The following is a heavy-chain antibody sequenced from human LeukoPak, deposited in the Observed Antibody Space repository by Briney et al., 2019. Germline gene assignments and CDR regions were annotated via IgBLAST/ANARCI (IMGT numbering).Heavy chain of an antibody. CDR3: ARVGPHSSGYIHWYFDL. D-gene: IGHD3-22*01. CDR2: FYYSGST. V-gene: IGHV4-39*02. Sequence: PSETLSLTCTVSGGSISSTSYYWAWIRQPPGKGPEWIGNFYYSGSTYYNPSLKSRVTISVDTSKNHFSLKLTSVTAADTAVYYCARVGPHSSGYIHWYFDLWGRGTLVTVSS. J-gene: IGHJ2*01. CDR1: GGSISSTSYY.